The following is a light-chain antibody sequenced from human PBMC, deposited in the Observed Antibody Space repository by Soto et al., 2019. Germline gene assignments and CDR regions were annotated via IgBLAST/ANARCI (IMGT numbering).Light chain of an antibody. CDR1: KLGDKF. CDR2: QDN. CDR3: QAWDSNTNSV. V-gene: IGLV3-1*01. J-gene: IGLJ1*01. Sequence: SYELTQPPSVSVSPGQTASISCSGEKLGDKFAWWYQQKPGHSPVLVISQDNKRPSGIPERFSGSNSGNTATLTISGTQAMDEADYYCQAWDSNTNSVFGCRPNATV.